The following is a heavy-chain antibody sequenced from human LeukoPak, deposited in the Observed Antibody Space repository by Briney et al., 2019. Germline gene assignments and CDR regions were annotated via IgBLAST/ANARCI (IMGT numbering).Heavy chain of an antibody. CDR1: GYRFSNNW. Sequence: PGGSLRLSCAASGYRFSNNWMSWVRQAPGKGLEWVANIKQDGSEKYYVDSVKGRFTISRDNAKSSLYLQMSSLRAEDTAMYYCARDRVGDSDAFDVWGQGTVVTVSS. D-gene: IGHD2-21*01. CDR2: IKQDGSEK. J-gene: IGHJ3*01. CDR3: ARDRVGDSDAFDV. V-gene: IGHV3-7*01.